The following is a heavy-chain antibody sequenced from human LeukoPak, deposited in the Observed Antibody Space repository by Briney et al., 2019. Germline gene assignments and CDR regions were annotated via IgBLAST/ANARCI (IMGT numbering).Heavy chain of an antibody. V-gene: IGHV3-30*04. CDR3: ATTTVTNRDYMDV. Sequence: GGSLRLSCAASGFTFSSYAMHWVRQAPGKGLEWVAVISYDGSNKYYADSVKGRFTISRDNSKNTLYLQMNSLRAEDTAVYYCATTTVTNRDYMDVWGKGTTVTVSS. CDR2: ISYDGSNK. CDR1: GFTFSSYA. D-gene: IGHD4-17*01. J-gene: IGHJ6*03.